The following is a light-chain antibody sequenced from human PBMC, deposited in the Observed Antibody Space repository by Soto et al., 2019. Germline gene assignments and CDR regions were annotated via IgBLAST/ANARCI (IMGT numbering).Light chain of an antibody. CDR2: DAS. Sequence: EIVLTQSPATLSLSPGERATLSCRASQSVSRHLAWYQQKPGQAPRLLIYDASNRATGIPARFSGSGSGTEFTHTISSLQSEDFAVYYCQQYNVWPPKITFGQGTRLEIK. V-gene: IGKV3D-15*01. CDR1: QSVSRH. J-gene: IGKJ5*01. CDR3: QQYNVWPPKIT.